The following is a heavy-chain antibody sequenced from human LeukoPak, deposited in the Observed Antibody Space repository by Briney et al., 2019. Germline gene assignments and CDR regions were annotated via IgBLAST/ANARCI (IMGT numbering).Heavy chain of an antibody. CDR2: ISSSGDIT. Sequence: GGSLRLSCAASGFTFSSYTMAWVRQAPGKGLEYVSSISSSGDITFYADSVKGRFTISRDNSKNTLYLQMNSLRVEDTAVYYCARATSSQVRPFDIWGQGTMVTVSS. CDR3: ARATSSQVRPFDI. J-gene: IGHJ3*02. D-gene: IGHD3-10*01. CDR1: GFTFSSYT. V-gene: IGHV3-23*01.